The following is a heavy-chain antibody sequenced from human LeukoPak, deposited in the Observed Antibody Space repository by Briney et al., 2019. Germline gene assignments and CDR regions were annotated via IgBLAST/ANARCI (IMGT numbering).Heavy chain of an antibody. CDR3: ATTTVVTRDFDY. V-gene: IGHV4-38-2*01. CDR1: GYSIRSAYF. CDR2: IYHIGTT. Sequence: SETLSLTCAVSGYSIRSAYFWGWIRQPPGKGLEWLGSIYHIGTTYYNPSLKSRVTISLNTSKSQLSLKLTSVTAADTAVYYCATTTVVTRDFDYWGQGTLVTVSS. D-gene: IGHD4-23*01. J-gene: IGHJ4*02.